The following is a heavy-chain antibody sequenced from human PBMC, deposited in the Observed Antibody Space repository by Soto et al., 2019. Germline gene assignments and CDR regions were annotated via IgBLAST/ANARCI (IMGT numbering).Heavy chain of an antibody. CDR1: GYTFPSQG. J-gene: IGHJ4*02. CDR3: VRVPPYGSGINRGFPDY. V-gene: IGHV1-18*01. CDR2: ISAYNGNT. Sequence: AAVKGSCKASGYTFPSQGISWVRQAPGQGLEWVGWISAYNGNTNYAQKLQGRVTMTTDTSTSTDYMELRSLRSDDTAVYYCVRVPPYGSGINRGFPDYWGQGTLVTAPQ. D-gene: IGHD3-10*01.